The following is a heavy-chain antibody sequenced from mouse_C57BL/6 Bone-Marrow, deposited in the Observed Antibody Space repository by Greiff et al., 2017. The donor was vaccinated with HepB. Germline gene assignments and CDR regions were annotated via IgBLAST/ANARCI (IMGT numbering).Heavy chain of an antibody. D-gene: IGHD5-1*01. CDR2: IDPYDSET. Sequence: VQLQQPGAELVRPGSSVKLSCKASGYTFTSYWMHWVKQRPIQGLEWIGNIDPYDSETHYNQKFKDKATFTVDKSSSTAYMQLSSLTSEDSAVYYCAPCEYPYWYFDVWGTGTTVTVAS. CDR1: GYTFTSYW. V-gene: IGHV1-52*01. CDR3: APCEYPYWYFDV. J-gene: IGHJ1*03.